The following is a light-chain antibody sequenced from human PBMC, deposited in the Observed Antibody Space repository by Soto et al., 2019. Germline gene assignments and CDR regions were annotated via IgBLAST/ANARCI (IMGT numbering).Light chain of an antibody. Sequence: DIQMTQSPSSLSASVGDRVTITCRASQIIGNYLNWYRQKSGAAPELLIYDASTLQSGVPSRFRGGASGTDFTLTISSLQLDDFATYYCQQSYNTPLTFGQGTKVDIK. J-gene: IGKJ1*01. CDR1: QIIGNY. CDR3: QQSYNTPLT. CDR2: DAS. V-gene: IGKV1-39*01.